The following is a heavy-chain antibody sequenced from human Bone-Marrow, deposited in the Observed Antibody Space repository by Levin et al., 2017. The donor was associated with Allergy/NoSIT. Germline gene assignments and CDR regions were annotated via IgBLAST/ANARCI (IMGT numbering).Heavy chain of an antibody. CDR2: IYSGGST. Sequence: GESLKISCAASGFTVSSNYMSWVRQAPGKGLEWVSVIYSGGSTYYADSVKGRFTISRDNSKNTLYLQMNSLRAEDTAVYYCARGGVDYDILTGYYYYYYGMDGWGQGTTVTVSS. V-gene: IGHV3-66*01. J-gene: IGHJ6*02. CDR3: ARGGVDYDILTGYYYYYYGMDG. D-gene: IGHD3-9*01. CDR1: GFTVSSNY.